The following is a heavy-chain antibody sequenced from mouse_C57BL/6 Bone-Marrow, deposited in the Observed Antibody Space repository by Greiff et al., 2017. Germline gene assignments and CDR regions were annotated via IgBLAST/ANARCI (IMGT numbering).Heavy chain of an antibody. CDR1: GYAFTNYL. D-gene: IGHD1-1*01. J-gene: IGHJ3*01. Sequence: QVQLQQSGAELVRPGTSVKVSCKASGYAFTNYLIEWVKQRPGQGLEWIGVINPGSGGTNYKEKFKGKATLTADKSSSTAYMQLSSLTSEDSAVYFCAIYYYGSSYVGWFAYWGQGTLVTVSA. CDR2: INPGSGGT. V-gene: IGHV1-54*01. CDR3: AIYYYGSSYVGWFAY.